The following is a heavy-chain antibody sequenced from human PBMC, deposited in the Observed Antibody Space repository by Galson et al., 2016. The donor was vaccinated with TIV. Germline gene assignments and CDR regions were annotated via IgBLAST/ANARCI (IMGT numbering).Heavy chain of an antibody. Sequence: SLRLSCAASGFTFSTFAMNWVRQAPGKGLEWVSVISGSGGTTYYADSVKGRFTVSRDNSKNTLYVQMNSLRAEDTAVYYCAKGYEGFNDAFDIWGRGTMVTVS. D-gene: IGHD5-18*01. CDR2: ISGSGGTT. CDR1: GFTFSTFA. V-gene: IGHV3-23*01. J-gene: IGHJ3*02. CDR3: AKGYEGFNDAFDI.